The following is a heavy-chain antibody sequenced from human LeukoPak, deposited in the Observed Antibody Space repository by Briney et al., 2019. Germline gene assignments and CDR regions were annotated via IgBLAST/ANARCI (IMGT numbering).Heavy chain of an antibody. CDR3: AREYSSSWYRPLDY. D-gene: IGHD6-13*01. CDR2: ISGSSTYI. V-gene: IGHV3-21*06. CDR1: GFTFSSYT. Sequence: GGSLRLSCAASGFTFSSYTMNWVRQAPGKGLEWVSSISGSSTYIYYADSVKGRFTISRDNAKNSLYLQMNSLRAEDTAVYYCAREYSSSWYRPLDYWGQGTLVTVSS. J-gene: IGHJ4*02.